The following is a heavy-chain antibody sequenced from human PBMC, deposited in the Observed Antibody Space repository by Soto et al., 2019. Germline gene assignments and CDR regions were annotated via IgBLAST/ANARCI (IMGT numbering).Heavy chain of an antibody. V-gene: IGHV3-30-3*01. CDR2: ISYDGSNK. CDR3: ARESIVGATPYYYYGMDV. Sequence: QVQLVESGGGVVQPGRSLRLSCAASGFTFSSYAMHWVRQAPDKGLEWVAVISYDGSNKYYADSVKGRFTISRDNSKNTLYLQMNSLRAEDTAVYYCARESIVGATPYYYYGMDVWGQGTTVTVSS. J-gene: IGHJ6*02. CDR1: GFTFSSYA. D-gene: IGHD1-26*01.